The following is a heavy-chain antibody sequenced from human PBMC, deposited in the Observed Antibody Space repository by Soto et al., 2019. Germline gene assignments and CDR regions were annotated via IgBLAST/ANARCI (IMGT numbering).Heavy chain of an antibody. CDR3: ARIISIAAAGTYTFDI. Sequence: QVQLQESGPGLVKPSETLSLTCTVSGGSISSYYWSWIRQPPGKGLEWIGYIYYSGSTNYNPSLKSRVTISVDTSKNQFSLKLSSVTAADTAVYYCARIISIAAAGTYTFDIWGQGTMVTVSS. CDR2: IYYSGST. CDR1: GGSISSYY. V-gene: IGHV4-59*01. D-gene: IGHD6-13*01. J-gene: IGHJ3*02.